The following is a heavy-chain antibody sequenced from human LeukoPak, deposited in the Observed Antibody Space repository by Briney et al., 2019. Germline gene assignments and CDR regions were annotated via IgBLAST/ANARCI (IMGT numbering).Heavy chain of an antibody. V-gene: IGHV3-7*01. D-gene: IGHD6-13*01. J-gene: IGHJ4*02. CDR3: ARGTSMPAATNRVVDY. CDR1: GFTFSTYW. CDR2: INQDGSEK. Sequence: GGSLRLSCAASGFTFSTYWMNWVRQAPGKELEWVANINQDGSEKHCVGSVKGRFTTSRDNAKNSLYLQMNSLSADDTAIYYCARGTSMPAATNRVVDYWGQGTLVTVSS.